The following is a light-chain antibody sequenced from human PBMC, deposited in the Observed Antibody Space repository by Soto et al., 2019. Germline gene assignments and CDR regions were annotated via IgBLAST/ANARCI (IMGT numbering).Light chain of an antibody. Sequence: DIVMTQSPLSLPVTPGEPASISCRSSQSLLHSNGYNYLDWYLQKPGQSPQLLIYLGSNRDSGVPDRFSGSGSGTGFTLKISRVEAEDVGVYYCMQALQTPLTFGGGTKVEIK. CDR2: LGS. J-gene: IGKJ4*01. CDR1: QSLLHSNGYNY. CDR3: MQALQTPLT. V-gene: IGKV2-28*01.